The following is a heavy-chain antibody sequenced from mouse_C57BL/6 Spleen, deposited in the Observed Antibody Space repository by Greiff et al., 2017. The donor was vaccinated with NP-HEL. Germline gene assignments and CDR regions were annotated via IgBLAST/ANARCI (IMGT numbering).Heavy chain of an antibody. CDR2: INPSTGGT. D-gene: IGHD1-1*01. Sequence: EVQLQQSGPELVKPGASVKISCKASGYSFTGYYMNWVKQSPEKSLEWIGEINPSTGGTTYNQKFKAKATLTVDKSSSTAYMQLKSLTSEDSAVYYCARGDPTTVVAHWYFDVWGTGTTVTVSS. J-gene: IGHJ1*03. CDR1: GYSFTGYY. V-gene: IGHV1-42*01. CDR3: ARGDPTTVVAHWYFDV.